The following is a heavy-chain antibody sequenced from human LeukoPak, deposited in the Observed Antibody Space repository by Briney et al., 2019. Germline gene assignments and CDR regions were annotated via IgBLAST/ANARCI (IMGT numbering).Heavy chain of an antibody. CDR2: VKQDGSDR. CDR3: VRNLAVAGTCFDS. Sequence: GGSLRLSCAASGFTFRNYWMSWVRQAPGTGLEWVANVKQDGSDRNYVTSVRGRFTISRDNAESSLYLQMNSLRVEDTAVYYCVRNLAVAGTCFDSWGQGTLVTVSS. J-gene: IGHJ4*02. CDR1: GFTFRNYW. D-gene: IGHD6-19*01. V-gene: IGHV3-7*03.